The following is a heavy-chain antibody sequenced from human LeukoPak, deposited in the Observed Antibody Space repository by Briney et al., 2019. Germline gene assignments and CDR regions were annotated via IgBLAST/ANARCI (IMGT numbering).Heavy chain of an antibody. CDR3: ARFDSFDVTGYYGGY. J-gene: IGHJ4*02. CDR2: LFQSETT. D-gene: IGHD1-1*01. V-gene: IGHV4-38-2*02. Sequence: SETLSLTCTVSGYFISSGYYWGWIRQPPGKGLEWIGILFQSETTYYNPSLKSRVTISLDTSKNQFSLKLSSVTAADTAVYYCARFDSFDVTGYYGGYWGQGTLVTVSS. CDR1: GYFISSGYY.